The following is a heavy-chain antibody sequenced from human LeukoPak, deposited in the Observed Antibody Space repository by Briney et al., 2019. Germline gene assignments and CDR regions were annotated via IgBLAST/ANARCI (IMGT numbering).Heavy chain of an antibody. CDR3: ARGYRSGSYYTWFDP. CDR2: INPNSGGT. D-gene: IGHD1-26*01. CDR1: GYTFTGYY. J-gene: IGHJ5*02. Sequence: ASVKVSCKASGYTFTGYYMHWVRQAPGQGLEWMGWINPNSGGTNYAQKFQGRVTMTRDTSISTAYMELRSLRSDDTAVYYCARGYRSGSYYTWFDPWGQGTLVTVSS. V-gene: IGHV1-2*02.